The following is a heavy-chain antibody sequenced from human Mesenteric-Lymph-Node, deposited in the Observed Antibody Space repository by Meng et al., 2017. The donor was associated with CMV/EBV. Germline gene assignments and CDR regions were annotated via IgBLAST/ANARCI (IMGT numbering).Heavy chain of an antibody. CDR2: INPNSGGT. CDR3: ARDRLRGIAAAGAPPSLGY. V-gene: IGHV1-2*02. D-gene: IGHD6-13*01. J-gene: IGHJ4*02. Sequence: LTAYYIHWVRQAPGQGLEWMGWINPNSGGTNYAQKFQGRVTMTRDTSISTAYMELSRLRSDDTAVYYCARDRLRGIAAAGAPPSLGYWGQGTLVTVSS. CDR1: LTAYY.